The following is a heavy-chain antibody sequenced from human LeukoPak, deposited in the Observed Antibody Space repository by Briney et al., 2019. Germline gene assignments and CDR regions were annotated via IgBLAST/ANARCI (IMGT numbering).Heavy chain of an antibody. J-gene: IGHJ5*02. CDR2: ISSSSTTI. V-gene: IGHV3-48*02. CDR1: GFTFSSYT. CDR3: AANPTVYNYFDP. Sequence: GGSLRLSCAASGFTFSSYTMNWVRQAPGRGLEWVSYISSSSTTIYYADSVKGRFTISRVNAKNSLFLQMNSLRDEDTAVYYCAANPTVYNYFDPWGQGTLVTVSS.